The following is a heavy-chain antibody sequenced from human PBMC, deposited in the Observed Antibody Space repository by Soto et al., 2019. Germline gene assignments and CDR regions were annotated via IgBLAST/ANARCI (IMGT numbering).Heavy chain of an antibody. D-gene: IGHD1-26*01. J-gene: IGHJ6*03. CDR1: GYTFTSYG. V-gene: IGHV1-18*01. CDR3: ARSVPVGYYYYYMDV. CDR2: ISAYNGNT. Sequence: GASVKVSCKASGYTFTSYGISWVRQAPGQGLEWMGWISAYNGNTNYAQKLQGRVTMTTDTSTSTAYMELRSLRSDDTAVYYCARSVPVGYYYYYMDVWGKGTTVTVSS.